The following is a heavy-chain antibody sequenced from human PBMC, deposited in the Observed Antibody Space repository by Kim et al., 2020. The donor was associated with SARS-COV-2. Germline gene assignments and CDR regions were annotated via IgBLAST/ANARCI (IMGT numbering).Heavy chain of an antibody. D-gene: IGHD5-12*01. CDR1: GGSFSGYY. Sequence: SETLSLTCAVYGGSFSGYYWSWIRQPPGKGLEWIGEINHSGSTNYNPSLKSRVTISVDTSKNQFSLKLSSVTAADTAVYYCARGFLYGVKWLRSYYFDYWGQGTLVTVPS. CDR3: ARGFLYGVKWLRSYYFDY. J-gene: IGHJ4*02. CDR2: INHSGST. V-gene: IGHV4-34*01.